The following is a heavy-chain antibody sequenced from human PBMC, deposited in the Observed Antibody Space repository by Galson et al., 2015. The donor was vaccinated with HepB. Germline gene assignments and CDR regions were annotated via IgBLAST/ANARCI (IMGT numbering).Heavy chain of an antibody. D-gene: IGHD2-2*01. CDR3: ARLRRYIVVVPAAINYYYYGMDV. CDR1: GGSISSSNW. V-gene: IGHV4-4*02. Sequence: ETLSLTCAVSGGSISSSNWWSWVRQPPGKGLEWIGEIYHSGSTNYNPSLKSRVTISVDKSKNQFSLKLSSVTAADTAVYYCARLRRYIVVVPAAINYYYYGMDVWGQGTTVTVSS. CDR2: IYHSGST. J-gene: IGHJ6*02.